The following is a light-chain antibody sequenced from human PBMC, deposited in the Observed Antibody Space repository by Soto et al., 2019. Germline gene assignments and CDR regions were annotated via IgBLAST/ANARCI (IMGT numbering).Light chain of an antibody. Sequence: DIQMTQSPSSLSESVGDSVTVTCRASQPIGTSLHWYQQRAGKAPKVLISSASRLQSGVSSRFSGSGSGTHFTLTISSLRPEDSATYYCLQGYNTFWTFGQGTKV. CDR3: LQGYNTFWT. CDR1: QPIGTS. J-gene: IGKJ1*01. V-gene: IGKV1-39*01. CDR2: SAS.